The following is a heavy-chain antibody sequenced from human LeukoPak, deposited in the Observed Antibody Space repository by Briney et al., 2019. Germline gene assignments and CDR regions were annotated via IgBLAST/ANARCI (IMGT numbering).Heavy chain of an antibody. CDR3: ARVVNYLGDY. D-gene: IGHD2-21*01. J-gene: IGHJ4*02. V-gene: IGHV3-23*01. CDR1: GFTFSDYA. CDR2: LSGSGAGT. Sequence: GGSLRLSCAASGFTFSDYALGWVRQAPGGGLEWVATLSGSGAGTYYSDSVQGRFTISRDNSKRTLFLQMNSLRAEDTAVYYCARVVNYLGDYWGQGTLVTVSS.